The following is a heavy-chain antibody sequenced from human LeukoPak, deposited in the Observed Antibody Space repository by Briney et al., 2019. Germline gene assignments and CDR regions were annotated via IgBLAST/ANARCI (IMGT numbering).Heavy chain of an antibody. CDR3: AKVPGDPNYYDSGGYYNQVFDI. Sequence: GGSLRLSCAASGFTFSSYAMHWVRQAPGKGLEWVAVISYDGSNKYYADSVKGRFTISRDNSKNTLYLQMNSLRAEDTAVYYCAKVPGDPNYYDSGGYYNQVFDIWGQGTMVTVSS. CDR2: ISYDGSNK. D-gene: IGHD3-22*01. V-gene: IGHV3-30-3*01. CDR1: GFTFSSYA. J-gene: IGHJ3*02.